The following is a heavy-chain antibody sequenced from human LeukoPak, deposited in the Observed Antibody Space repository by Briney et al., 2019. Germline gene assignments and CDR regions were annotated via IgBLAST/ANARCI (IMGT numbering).Heavy chain of an antibody. V-gene: IGHV3-7*01. Sequence: GGSLRLSCAASGFTFNSYWMSWVRQAPGKGLEWVANIKQDGSEKYYVDSVKGRFTISRDNAKNSLYLQMNSLRAEDTAVYYCARDRLERNGAFDIWGQGTMVTVSS. D-gene: IGHD5-24*01. CDR2: IKQDGSEK. J-gene: IGHJ3*02. CDR1: GFTFNSYW. CDR3: ARDRLERNGAFDI.